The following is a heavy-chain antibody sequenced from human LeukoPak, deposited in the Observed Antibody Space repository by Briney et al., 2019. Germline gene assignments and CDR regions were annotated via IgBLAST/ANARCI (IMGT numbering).Heavy chain of an antibody. Sequence: PGGSLRLSCAVSGFTFSSFGMHWIRQAPGKGLEWVAFIRNDGSIIYNADSVKGRFTIPRDNSKNTLYLQMNSLRADDTAVYYCAKDTPLCYFDYWGQGTLVTVSS. V-gene: IGHV3-30*02. D-gene: IGHD3-16*01. J-gene: IGHJ4*02. CDR1: GFTFSSFG. CDR3: AKDTPLCYFDY. CDR2: IRNDGSII.